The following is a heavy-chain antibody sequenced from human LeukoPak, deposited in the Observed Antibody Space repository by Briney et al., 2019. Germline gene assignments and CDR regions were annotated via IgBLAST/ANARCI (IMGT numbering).Heavy chain of an antibody. Sequence: PGGSLRLSCAASGFTFSSYSMNWVRQAPGKGLEWVSSISSSSSYMYYADSVKGRFTISRDNAKNSLYLQMNSLRAEDTAVYYCARKRSGEPLWFGELFWFDPWGQGTLVTVSS. V-gene: IGHV3-21*01. CDR2: ISSSSSYM. CDR1: GFTFSSYS. D-gene: IGHD3-10*01. CDR3: ARKRSGEPLWFGELFWFDP. J-gene: IGHJ5*02.